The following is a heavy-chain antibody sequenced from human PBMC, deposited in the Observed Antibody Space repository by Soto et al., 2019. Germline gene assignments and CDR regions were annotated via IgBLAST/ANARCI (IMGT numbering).Heavy chain of an antibody. J-gene: IGHJ5*02. CDR1: GGSFSGYY. Sequence: PSETXSLTCAVYGGSFSGYYWSWIRQPPGKGLEWIGEINHSGSTNYNPSLKSRVTISVDTSKNQFSLKLSSVTAADTAVYYCARTGDENWFDPWGQGTLVTVSS. D-gene: IGHD3-16*01. CDR3: ARTGDENWFDP. CDR2: INHSGST. V-gene: IGHV4-34*01.